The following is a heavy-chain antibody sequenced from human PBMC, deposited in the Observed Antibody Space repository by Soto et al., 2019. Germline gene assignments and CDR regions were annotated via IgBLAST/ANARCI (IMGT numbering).Heavy chain of an antibody. CDR1: GGTFSSYA. D-gene: IGHD2-2*01. CDR2: IIPIFGTA. J-gene: IGHJ6*02. V-gene: IGHV1-69*01. Sequence: QVQLVQSGAEVKKPGSSVKVSCKASGGTFSSYAISWVRQAPGQGLEWMGGIIPIFGTANYAQKFQGRVTITADESTSTAYKELSSLRSEDTAVYYCARGGDIVVVPAARDYDYGMDVWGQGTTVTVSS. CDR3: ARGGDIVVVPAARDYDYGMDV.